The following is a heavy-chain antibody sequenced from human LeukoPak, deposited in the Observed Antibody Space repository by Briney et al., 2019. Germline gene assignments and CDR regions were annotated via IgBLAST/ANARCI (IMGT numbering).Heavy chain of an antibody. CDR3: ATKTYYYDSSGYYSAFDI. V-gene: IGHV4-34*01. CDR2: INHSGGT. Sequence: SETLSLTCAVYGGSFSGYYWSWIRQPPGKGLEWIGEINHSGGTNYNPSLKSRVTISVDTSKNQFSLKLSSVTAADTAVYYCATKTYYYDSSGYYSAFDIWGQGTMVTVSS. D-gene: IGHD3-22*01. CDR1: GGSFSGYY. J-gene: IGHJ3*02.